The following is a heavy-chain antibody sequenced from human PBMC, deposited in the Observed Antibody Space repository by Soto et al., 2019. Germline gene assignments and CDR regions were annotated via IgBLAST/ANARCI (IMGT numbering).Heavy chain of an antibody. CDR3: SRNSMLIPV. CDR2: IHHSGNT. J-gene: IGHJ3*01. CDR1: GGSVISSLW. D-gene: IGHD3-3*02. Sequence: QVQLQESGPGLVKTSGTLSLTCAVSGGSVISSLWWSWVRQAPGKGLEWIGEIHHSGNTNYNPSLNSRATISVDKSTNQFSLKLTSVTAADTAVYFRSRNSMLIPVWGQGTMVTVSS. V-gene: IGHV4-4*02.